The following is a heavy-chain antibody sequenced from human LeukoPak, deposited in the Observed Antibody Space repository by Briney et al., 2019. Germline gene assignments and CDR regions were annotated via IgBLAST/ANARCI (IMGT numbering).Heavy chain of an antibody. D-gene: IGHD6-19*01. CDR3: AKERQGAVAGTAFDY. CDR2: IIPILGIA. V-gene: IGHV1-69*04. Sequence: ASVKVSCKASGGTFSSYAISWVRQAPGQGLEWMGRIIPILGIANYAQKFQGRVTITADKSTSTAYMELSSLRSEDTALYYCAKERQGAVAGTAFDYWGQGTLVTVSS. CDR1: GGTFSSYA. J-gene: IGHJ4*02.